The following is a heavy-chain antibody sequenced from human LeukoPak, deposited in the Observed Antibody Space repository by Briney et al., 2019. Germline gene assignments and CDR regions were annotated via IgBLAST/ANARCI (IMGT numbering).Heavy chain of an antibody. Sequence: SETLSLTCAVYGGSFSGYYWSWIRQPPGKGLEWIGEINHSGSTNYNPSLKSRVTISVDTFKNQFSLKLSSVTAADTAVYYCARGGEGYGYVDYWGQGTLVTVSS. D-gene: IGHD5-18*01. CDR3: ARGGEGYGYVDY. V-gene: IGHV4-34*01. J-gene: IGHJ4*02. CDR2: INHSGST. CDR1: GGSFSGYY.